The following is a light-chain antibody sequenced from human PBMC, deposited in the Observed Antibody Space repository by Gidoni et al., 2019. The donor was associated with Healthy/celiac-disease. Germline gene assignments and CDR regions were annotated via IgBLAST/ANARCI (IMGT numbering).Light chain of an antibody. CDR1: QSISSW. Sequence: DIQMTQSPSTLSASVGDRVTITCRASQSISSWLAWYQQKPGKAPKLLIYKASSLESGVPSRFSGSGSGTEFTITISSLQTDDFATYYCQQYNSYLFTFGPGTKVDIK. J-gene: IGKJ3*01. V-gene: IGKV1-5*03. CDR2: KAS. CDR3: QQYNSYLFT.